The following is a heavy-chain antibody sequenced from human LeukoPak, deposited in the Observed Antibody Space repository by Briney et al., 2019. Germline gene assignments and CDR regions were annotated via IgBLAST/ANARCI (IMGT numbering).Heavy chain of an antibody. J-gene: IGHJ4*02. Sequence: PGGSLRLSCAASGFTFSNAWMSWVRQAPGKGLEWVSSISSSGSYIYYAESVKGRFTIPRDNAKNSLYLQMNSLRAEDTAVYYCAREPDHGITIFGVVIPGYFDFWGQGTLVTVSS. D-gene: IGHD3-3*01. CDR2: ISSSGSYI. V-gene: IGHV3-21*01. CDR1: GFTFSNAW. CDR3: AREPDHGITIFGVVIPGYFDF.